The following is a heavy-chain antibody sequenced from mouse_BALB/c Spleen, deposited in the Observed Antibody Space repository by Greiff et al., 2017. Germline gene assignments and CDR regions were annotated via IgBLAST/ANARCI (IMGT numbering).Heavy chain of an antibody. D-gene: IGHD2-1*01. CDR3: ARYGKAGYAMDY. J-gene: IGHJ4*01. CDR2: IDPSDSET. Sequence: VPLQQSGPQPVRPGASVKISCKASGYSFTSYWMHWVKQRPGQGLEWIGMIDPSDSETRLNQKFKDKATLTVDKSSSTAYMQLSSPTSEDSAVYYCARYGKAGYAMDYWGQGTSVTVSS. V-gene: IGHV1S127*01. CDR1: GYSFTSYW.